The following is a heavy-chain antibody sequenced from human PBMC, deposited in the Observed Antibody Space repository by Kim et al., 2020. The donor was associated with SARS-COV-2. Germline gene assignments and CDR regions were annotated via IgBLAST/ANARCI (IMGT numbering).Heavy chain of an antibody. J-gene: IGHJ4*02. CDR2: IRSKANSYAT. CDR1: GFTFSGSA. D-gene: IGHD6-13*01. CDR3: TRRADFYSSSWWPFDY. Sequence: GGSLRLSCAASGFTFSGSAMHWVRQASGKGLEWVGRIRSKANSYATAYAASVKGRFTISRDDSKNTAYLQMNSLKTEDTAVYYCTRRADFYSSSWWPFDYWGQGTLVTVSS. V-gene: IGHV3-73*01.